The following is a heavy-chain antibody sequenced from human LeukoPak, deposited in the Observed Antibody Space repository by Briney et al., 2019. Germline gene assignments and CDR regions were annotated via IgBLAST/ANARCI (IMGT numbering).Heavy chain of an antibody. CDR3: ARQVVGYGSGSYLYYYYMDV. V-gene: IGHV5-51*01. CDR1: GYSFTSYW. CDR2: IYPGDSDT. J-gene: IGHJ6*03. Sequence: GESLKISCKGSGYSFTSYWIGWVRQMPGKGLEWMGIIYPGDSDTRYSPSFQGQVTISADKSISTAYLQWSSLKASDTAMYYCARQVVGYGSGSYLYYYYMDVWGKGTTVTVSS. D-gene: IGHD3-10*01.